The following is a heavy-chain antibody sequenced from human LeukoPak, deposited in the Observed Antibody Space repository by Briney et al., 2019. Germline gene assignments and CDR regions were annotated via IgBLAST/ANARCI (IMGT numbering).Heavy chain of an antibody. Sequence: ASVKVSCKASGYTFTGYYMHWVRQAPGQGLEWMGWINPNSGGTNYAQKFQGRVTMTRDTSISTAYMELSRLRSDDTAVYYCARDSEGVYCSSTSCYSWFDPWGQGTLVTVSS. CDR3: ARDSEGVYCSSTSCYSWFDP. V-gene: IGHV1-2*02. J-gene: IGHJ5*02. D-gene: IGHD2-2*02. CDR2: INPNSGGT. CDR1: GYTFTGYY.